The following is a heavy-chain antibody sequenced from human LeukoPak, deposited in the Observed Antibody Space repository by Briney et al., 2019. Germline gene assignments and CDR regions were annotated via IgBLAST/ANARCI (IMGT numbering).Heavy chain of an antibody. Sequence: GGSLRLSCAASGFTFSSYGMHWVRQAPGKGLEWVAFIRYDGSNKYYADSVKGRFTISRDNSKNTLYLQMNSLRAEDTAVYYCAKDRRFGCTGDNCYTFDYWGQGTLVTVSS. D-gene: IGHD2-8*02. J-gene: IGHJ4*02. V-gene: IGHV3-30*02. CDR2: IRYDGSNK. CDR1: GFTFSSYG. CDR3: AKDRRFGCTGDNCYTFDY.